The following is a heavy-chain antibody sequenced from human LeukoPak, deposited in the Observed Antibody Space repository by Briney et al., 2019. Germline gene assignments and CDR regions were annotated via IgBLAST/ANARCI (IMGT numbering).Heavy chain of an antibody. CDR3: AKVLDTLIDP. CDR1: GFTFSSYS. Sequence: GGSLRLSCAASGFTFSSYSMNWVRQAPGKGLEWVSYISSSSSTIYYADSVKGRFTISRDNAKNSLYLQMNSLRAEDTAVYYCAKVLDTLIDPWGQGTLVTVSS. CDR2: ISSSSSTI. D-gene: IGHD5-18*01. V-gene: IGHV3-48*01. J-gene: IGHJ5*02.